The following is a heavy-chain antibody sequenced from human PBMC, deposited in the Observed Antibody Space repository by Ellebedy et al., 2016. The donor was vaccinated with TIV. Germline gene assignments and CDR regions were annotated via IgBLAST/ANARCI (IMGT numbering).Heavy chain of an antibody. CDR3: ASSGGALGYCSGGSCLENNAFDI. V-gene: IGHV4-31*03. CDR1: GGSISSGGYY. J-gene: IGHJ3*02. CDR2: IYYSGST. D-gene: IGHD2-15*01. Sequence: SETLSLTXTVSGGSISSGGYYWSWIRQHPGKGLEWIGYIYYSGSTYYNPSLKSRVTISVDTSKNQFSLKLSSVTAADTAVYYCASSGGALGYCSGGSCLENNAFDIWGQGTMVTVSS.